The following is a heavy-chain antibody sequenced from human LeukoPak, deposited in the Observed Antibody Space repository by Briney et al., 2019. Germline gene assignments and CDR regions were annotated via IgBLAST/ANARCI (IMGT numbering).Heavy chain of an antibody. Sequence: GGSLRLSCAASGFTFSSYCMHWVRQAPGKGLVWVSRINSDGSSTSYADSVKGRFTISRDNAKNTLYLQMNSLRAEDTAVYYCARVMADIVVVPAAMLYYYYYMDVWGKGTTVTVSS. CDR2: INSDGSST. D-gene: IGHD2-2*01. CDR1: GFTFSSYC. CDR3: ARVMADIVVVPAAMLYYYYYMDV. J-gene: IGHJ6*03. V-gene: IGHV3-74*01.